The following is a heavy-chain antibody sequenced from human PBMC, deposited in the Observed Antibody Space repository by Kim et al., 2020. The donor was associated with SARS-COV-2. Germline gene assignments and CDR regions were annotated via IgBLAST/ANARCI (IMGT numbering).Heavy chain of an antibody. CDR3: AKFGRDDFWSGYIDYYFDY. Sequence: GGSLRLSCAASGFTFSSYAMSWVRQAPGKGLEWVSAISGSGGSTYYADSVKGRFTISRDNSKNTLYLQMNSLRAEDTAVYYCAKFGRDDFWSGYIDYYFDYWGQGTLVTVSS. CDR2: ISGSGGST. D-gene: IGHD3-3*01. V-gene: IGHV3-23*01. J-gene: IGHJ4*02. CDR1: GFTFSSYA.